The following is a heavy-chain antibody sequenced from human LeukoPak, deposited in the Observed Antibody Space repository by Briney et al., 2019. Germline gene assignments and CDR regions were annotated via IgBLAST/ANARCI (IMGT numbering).Heavy chain of an antibody. CDR3: ARDLRTRGVIIGFP. D-gene: IGHD3-10*01. J-gene: IGHJ5*02. V-gene: IGHV4-39*07. CDR1: GGSISSSSYY. CDR2: IYYSGST. Sequence: PSETLSLTCTVSGGSISSSSYYWGWIRQPPGKGLEWIGSIYYSGSTYYNPSLKSRVTISVDTSKNQFSLKLSSVTAADTAVYYCARDLRTRGVIIGFPWGQGTLVTVSS.